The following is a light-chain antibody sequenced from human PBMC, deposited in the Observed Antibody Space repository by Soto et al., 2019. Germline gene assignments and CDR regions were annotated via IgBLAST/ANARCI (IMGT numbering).Light chain of an antibody. V-gene: IGLV2-14*01. J-gene: IGLJ1*01. CDR3: SSYTSSSTLYV. Sequence: QSALTQPASVSGSPGQSITISCTGTSSDVGGYNSVSWYQQYPGKAPKLMIYDVSNRPSGVSNRFSGSKSGNTASLTISGLQAEDEADYYCSSYTSSSTLYVFGTGTKVPVL. CDR1: SSDVGGYNS. CDR2: DVS.